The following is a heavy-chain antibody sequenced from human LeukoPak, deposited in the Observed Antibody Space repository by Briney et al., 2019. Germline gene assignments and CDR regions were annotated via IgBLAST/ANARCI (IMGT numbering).Heavy chain of an antibody. CDR3: ARQTGSGLFILP. D-gene: IGHD3/OR15-3a*01. J-gene: IGHJ4*02. V-gene: IGHV4-38-2*02. Sequence: SETLSLTCTVSGYSISSGYYWDWIRQPPGKGLEWIGTLSHSGSSYYNPSLKSRATISVDTSKNQFSLNLSSVTAADTSVYYCARQTGSGLFILPGGQGTLVTVSS. CDR2: LSHSGSS. CDR1: GYSISSGYY.